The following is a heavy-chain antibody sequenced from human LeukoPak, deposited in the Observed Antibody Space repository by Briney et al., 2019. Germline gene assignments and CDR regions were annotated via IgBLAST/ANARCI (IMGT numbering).Heavy chain of an antibody. D-gene: IGHD2-2*01. CDR3: AGAHRYCSSTSCYDWATYYYYYGMDV. V-gene: IGHV1-69*13. CDR2: IIPMFGTA. Sequence: ASVKVSCKASGGSFIRYAISWVRQAPGQGLEWMGGIIPMFGTANYAQKFQGRVTITADESTRTAYMELSSLRSEDTAVYYCAGAHRYCSSTSCYDWATYYYYYGMDVWGQGTTVTVSS. CDR1: GGSFIRYA. J-gene: IGHJ6*02.